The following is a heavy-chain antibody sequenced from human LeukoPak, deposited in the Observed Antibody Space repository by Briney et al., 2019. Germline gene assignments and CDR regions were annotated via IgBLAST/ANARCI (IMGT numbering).Heavy chain of an antibody. Sequence: NPSETLSLTCAVYGGSFSGYYWSWIRQPPGKGLEWIGEINHSGSTNYNPSLKSRVTISVDTFKNQFSLKLSSVTAADTAVYYCARVMGSAVGPLGYFDHWGQGTLVTVSS. CDR1: GGSFSGYY. D-gene: IGHD1-26*01. CDR3: ARVMGSAVGPLGYFDH. J-gene: IGHJ4*02. CDR2: INHSGST. V-gene: IGHV4-34*01.